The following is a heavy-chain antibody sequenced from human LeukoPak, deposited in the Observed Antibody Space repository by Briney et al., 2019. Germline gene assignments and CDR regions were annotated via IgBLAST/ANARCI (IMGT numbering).Heavy chain of an antibody. V-gene: IGHV1-69*05. D-gene: IGHD2-2*01. CDR2: ITPIFGSA. CDR3: ARKVPADSHFDY. Sequence: SVKVSCKASGCTFSSYAISWVRQAPGQGLEWMGRITPIFGSANYAQKFQGKVTITTDESTSTAYMELSSLRSEDTAVYYCARKVPADSHFDYWGQGTQVTVSS. J-gene: IGHJ4*02. CDR1: GCTFSSYA.